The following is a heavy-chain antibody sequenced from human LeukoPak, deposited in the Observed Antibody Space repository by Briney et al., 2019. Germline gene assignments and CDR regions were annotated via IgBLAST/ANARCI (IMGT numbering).Heavy chain of an antibody. Sequence: PGGSLRLSCAASGFTFSSYAMHWVRQAPGKGLEWVAVISYDGSNKYYADSVKGRFTISRDNSKNTLYLQMNSLRAEDTAVYYCARAGEMATIGWEYYYYMDVWGKGTTVTVSS. CDR3: ARAGEMATIGWEYYYYMDV. V-gene: IGHV3-30-3*01. J-gene: IGHJ6*03. CDR1: GFTFSSYA. CDR2: ISYDGSNK. D-gene: IGHD5-24*01.